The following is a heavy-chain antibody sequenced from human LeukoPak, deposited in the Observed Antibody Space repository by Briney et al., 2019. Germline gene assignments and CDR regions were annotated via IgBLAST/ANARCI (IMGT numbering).Heavy chain of an antibody. V-gene: IGHV3-21*01. CDR2: ISSGSSYI. J-gene: IGHJ4*02. CDR1: GFIFSSSA. Sequence: PGGSLRLSCAVSGFIFSSSAMNWVRQAPGKGLEWVSYISSGSSYIYYANSVKGRFTISRDNAKNSLFLQMNSLRAEDTAVYYCVRGLDFWTGGKDYFDDWGQGFLVTVSS. D-gene: IGHD3/OR15-3a*01. CDR3: VRGLDFWTGGKDYFDD.